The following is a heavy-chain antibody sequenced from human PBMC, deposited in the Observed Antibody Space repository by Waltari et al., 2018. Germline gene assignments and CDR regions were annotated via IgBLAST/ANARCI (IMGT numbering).Heavy chain of an antibody. CDR1: GDSISGSNYY. CDR2: ISYSGTT. D-gene: IGHD6-19*01. V-gene: IGHV4-39*01. CDR3: VRPGSSVGWYYFDY. Sequence: QLQLQESGPGLVKPSETLSLTCTVSGDSISGSNYYWGWIRQPPGQGLEWIGSISYSGTTYCNPSLKSRVTMSVDTSKNQFSLNLSSMTAADTAVFYCVRPGSSVGWYYFDYWGQGTLVTVSS. J-gene: IGHJ4*02.